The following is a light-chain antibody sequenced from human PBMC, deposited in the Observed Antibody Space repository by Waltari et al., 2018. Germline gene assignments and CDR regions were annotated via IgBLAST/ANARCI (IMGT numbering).Light chain of an antibody. CDR3: QQYNNWPPYT. V-gene: IGKV3-15*01. Sequence: VMTQSPVSLSVSAGERATLSCRASQPLDNNLAWYQQKPGQPPRLLIYGAFTRASGIPARFSGNGSETEYTLTISSLQTEDFAVYYCQQYNNWPPYTFGQGTKLEIK. J-gene: IGKJ2*01. CDR1: QPLDNN. CDR2: GAF.